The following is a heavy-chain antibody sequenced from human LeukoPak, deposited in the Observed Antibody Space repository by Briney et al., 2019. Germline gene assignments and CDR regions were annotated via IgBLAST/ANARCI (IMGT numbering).Heavy chain of an antibody. CDR1: GFTFSSHW. Sequence: GGSLRLSCAASGFTFSSHWMHWVRRAPGKWLVWVSRINSDGSITSYADSVKGRFTISKDNAKYTLYLQMNSLRAEDTAVYYCAEGPYTSFVDYWGQGTLVTVSS. J-gene: IGHJ4*02. CDR3: AEGPYTSFVDY. V-gene: IGHV3-74*01. D-gene: IGHD1-1*01. CDR2: INSDGSIT.